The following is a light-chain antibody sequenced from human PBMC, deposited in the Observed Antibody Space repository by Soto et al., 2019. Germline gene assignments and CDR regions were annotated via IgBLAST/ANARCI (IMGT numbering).Light chain of an antibody. J-gene: IGLJ2*01. Sequence: QSVLTQPPSVSGAPGQRVTISYTGSSSNIGAGYDVHWYQQLPGTTPKLLIFGNSNRPSGVPDRFSGSKSGTSASLAITGLQAEDEAEDYCQSSDSSVTASRVFGGGTKLTVL. CDR1: SSNIGAGYD. CDR2: GNS. V-gene: IGLV1-40*01. CDR3: QSSDSSVTASRV.